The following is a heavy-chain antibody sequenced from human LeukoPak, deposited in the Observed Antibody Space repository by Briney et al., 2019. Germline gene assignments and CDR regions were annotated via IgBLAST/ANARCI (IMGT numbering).Heavy chain of an antibody. CDR3: AKDNYYDSSGYYDY. Sequence: GGSLRLSCAASGFTFDDYAMHWVRQAPGKGLEWVSGISWNSGSIGYADSVKGRFTISRDNAKNSLYLQMNSLRAEDTALYYCAKDNYYDSSGYYDYWGQGTLVTVSS. CDR2: ISWNSGSI. D-gene: IGHD3-22*01. CDR1: GFTFDDYA. V-gene: IGHV3-9*01. J-gene: IGHJ4*02.